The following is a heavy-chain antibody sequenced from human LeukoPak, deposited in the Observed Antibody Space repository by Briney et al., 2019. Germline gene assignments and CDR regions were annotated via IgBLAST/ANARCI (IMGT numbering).Heavy chain of an antibody. V-gene: IGHV4-61*02. D-gene: IGHD3-22*01. CDR1: GGSISSGSYY. CDR2: IYTSGST. Sequence: SQTLSLTCTVSGGSISSGSYYWSWIRQPAGKGLEWIGRIYTSGSTNYNPSLKSRVTISVDTSKNQFSLKLSSVTAADTAVYYCARETAGYSDSKRGQGALVTAS. J-gene: IGHJ4*01. CDR3: ARETAGYSDSK.